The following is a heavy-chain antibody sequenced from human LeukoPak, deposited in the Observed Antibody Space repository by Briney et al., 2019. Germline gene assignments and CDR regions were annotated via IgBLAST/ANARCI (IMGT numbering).Heavy chain of an antibody. J-gene: IGHJ4*02. V-gene: IGHV3-23*01. CDR1: GFTFSSYA. Sequence: GGSLRLSCAASGFTFSSYAMGWVRQAPGKGLEWVSAISGSGGSTYYADSVKGRFTISRDNSKNTLYLQMNSLRAEDTAVYYRAKVSTSRGGPYFDYWGQGTLVTVSS. CDR2: ISGSGGST. CDR3: AKVSTSRGGPYFDY. D-gene: IGHD2-2*01.